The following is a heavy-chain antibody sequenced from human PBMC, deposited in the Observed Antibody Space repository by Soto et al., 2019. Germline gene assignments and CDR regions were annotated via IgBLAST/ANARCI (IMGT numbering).Heavy chain of an antibody. Sequence: EVQVSESGGGLVQPGGSLRLSCAGSGFNFSNYAMNWVRQTPGKGLEWVSAISGSGGSTKQADSVTGRFIISRDNSKNTQYLQMNSLRADDTAIYYCAKSDSSPIFGVVRYGMDVWGQGTTVTVSS. CDR2: ISGSGGST. V-gene: IGHV3-23*01. D-gene: IGHD3-3*01. J-gene: IGHJ6*02. CDR1: GFNFSNYA. CDR3: AKSDSSPIFGVVRYGMDV.